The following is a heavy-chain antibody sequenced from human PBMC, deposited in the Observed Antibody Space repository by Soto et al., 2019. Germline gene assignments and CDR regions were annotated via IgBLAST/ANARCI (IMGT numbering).Heavy chain of an antibody. D-gene: IGHD3-16*02. J-gene: IGHJ4*02. Sequence: QVQLVQSETEVKKPGSAVKVSCKASGGTFNTYAMNWVRQAPGQGLEWMGGITPMFDTPRYAQKFQGRVTITVDESTTTAYMELSSLRSDDTAVYYCTRSIGSGGVIGGFDYWGQGTLVTVSS. CDR2: ITPMFDTP. CDR1: GGTFNTYA. V-gene: IGHV1-69*01. CDR3: TRSIGSGGVIGGFDY.